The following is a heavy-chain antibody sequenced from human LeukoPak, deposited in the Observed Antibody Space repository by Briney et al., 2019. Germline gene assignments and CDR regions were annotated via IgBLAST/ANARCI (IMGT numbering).Heavy chain of an antibody. V-gene: IGHV3-21*01. CDR1: GFTFSSYA. CDR2: ISSSSSYI. CDR3: ARDLERITLVRGVIPNWFDP. J-gene: IGHJ5*02. Sequence: PGGSLRLSCAASGFTFSSYAMSWVRQAPGKGLEWVSSISSSSSYIYYADSVKGRFTISRDNAKNSLYLQMNSLRAEDTAVYYCARDLERITLVRGVIPNWFDPWGQGTLVTVSS. D-gene: IGHD3-10*01.